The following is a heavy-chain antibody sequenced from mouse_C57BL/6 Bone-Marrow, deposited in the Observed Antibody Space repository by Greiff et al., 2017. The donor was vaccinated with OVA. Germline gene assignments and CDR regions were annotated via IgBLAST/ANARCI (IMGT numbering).Heavy chain of an antibody. CDR2: IYPRDGST. CDR1: GYTFTDHT. D-gene: IGHD1-1*01. Sequence: VQLQQSDAELVKPGASVKISCKVSGYTFTDHTIHWMKQRPEQGLEWIGYIYPRDGSTKYNEKFKGKATLTADKSSSTAYMQLNSLTSEDSAVYCCALGYYGRGYFDVWGTGTTVTVSS. J-gene: IGHJ1*03. V-gene: IGHV1-78*01. CDR3: ALGYYGRGYFDV.